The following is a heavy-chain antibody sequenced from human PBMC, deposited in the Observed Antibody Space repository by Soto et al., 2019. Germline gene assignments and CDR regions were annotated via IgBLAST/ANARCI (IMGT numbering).Heavy chain of an antibody. Sequence: GGSLRLSCAASGFTFSSYSMNWVRQAPGKGLEWVSYISSSSSTIYYADSVKGRFTISRDNAKNSLYLQMNSLRAEDTAVYYCAREVVVPAAIPFDYWGQGTLVTVSS. J-gene: IGHJ4*02. CDR2: ISSSSSTI. CDR3: AREVVVPAAIPFDY. V-gene: IGHV3-48*01. D-gene: IGHD2-2*02. CDR1: GFTFSSYS.